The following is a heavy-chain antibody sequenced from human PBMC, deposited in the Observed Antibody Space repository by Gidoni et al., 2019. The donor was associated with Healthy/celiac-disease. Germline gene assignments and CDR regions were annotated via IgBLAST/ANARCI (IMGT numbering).Heavy chain of an antibody. CDR2: IRWNSGSI. V-gene: IGHV3-9*01. CDR1: GFTFDDYA. CDR3: AKFPTDDDAFDI. J-gene: IGHJ3*02. D-gene: IGHD2-21*02. Sequence: EVQLVESGGGLVQPGRSLRLSCAASGFTFDDYAMHWVRQAPGKGLEWVSGIRWNSGSIGYADSVKGRFTISRDNAKNSLYLQMNSLRAEDTALYYCAKFPTDDDAFDIWGQGTMVTVSS.